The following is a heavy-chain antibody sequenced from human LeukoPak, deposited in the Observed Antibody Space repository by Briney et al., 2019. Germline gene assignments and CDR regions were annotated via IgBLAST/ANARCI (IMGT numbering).Heavy chain of an antibody. CDR1: GFTFRDYP. V-gene: IGHV3-21*01. CDR3: TRASVESAWYIRRY. CDR2: IGTTGDYK. Sequence: GGSLRLSCAASGFTFRDYPMTWVRQAPGKGLEWVSSIGTTGDYKHYADSFNGRFTVSRDNAKNSLYLQMDSLRPEDTAIYYCTRASVESAWYIRRYWGQGTPVTVSS. J-gene: IGHJ4*02. D-gene: IGHD6-19*01.